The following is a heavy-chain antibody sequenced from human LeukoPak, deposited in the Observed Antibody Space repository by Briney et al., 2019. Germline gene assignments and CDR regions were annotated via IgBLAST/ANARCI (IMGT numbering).Heavy chain of an antibody. V-gene: IGHV4-39*01. CDR3: ARGTPSGGSDY. CDR2: XXXSGXT. D-gene: IGHD1-26*01. Sequence: PSETLSLTCXVSGGSISSXXXXXXXIRQXPGXGXXWIXXXXXSGXTYXXPSXXSXXTIXVXTSKNQFSLKLSSVTAAXTAVYYCARGTPSGGSDYWGQGTLVTVSS. J-gene: IGHJ4*02. CDR1: GGSISSXXXX.